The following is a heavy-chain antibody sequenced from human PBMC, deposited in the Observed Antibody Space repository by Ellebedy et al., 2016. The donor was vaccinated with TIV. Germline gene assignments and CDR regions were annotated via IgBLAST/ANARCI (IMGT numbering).Heavy chain of an antibody. Sequence: GESLKISCAASGFTFSDYYMSWIRQAPGKGLEWVSYISSSSSYTNYADSVKGRFTISRDNAKTSLYLQMNSLRAEDTAVYYCAREYGVVNNFDFWGQGALVTVSS. CDR2: ISSSSSYT. CDR1: GFTFSDYY. D-gene: IGHD3-3*01. CDR3: AREYGVVNNFDF. J-gene: IGHJ4*02. V-gene: IGHV3-11*06.